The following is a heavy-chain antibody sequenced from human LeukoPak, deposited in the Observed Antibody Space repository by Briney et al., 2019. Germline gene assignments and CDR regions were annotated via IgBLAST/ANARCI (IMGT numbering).Heavy chain of an antibody. CDR1: GFTFSGFW. J-gene: IGHJ4*02. CDR3: ASSVGSGSFDY. D-gene: IGHD1-26*01. CDR2: INSDGSEG. Sequence: GGSLRLSCAVSGFTFSGFWMSWSRQAPGKGLEWVASINSDGSEGYYADVVKGRFTIPRDNAKNSLYLQMNSLRAEDTAVYYCASSVGSGSFDYWGQGTLVTVSS. V-gene: IGHV3-7*01.